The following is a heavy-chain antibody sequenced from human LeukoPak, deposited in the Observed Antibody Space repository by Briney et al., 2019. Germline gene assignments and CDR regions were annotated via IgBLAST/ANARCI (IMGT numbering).Heavy chain of an antibody. CDR2: IKQDGSEK. J-gene: IGHJ4*02. CDR3: ARDEGGVSGWYEVYYFDY. Sequence: GSLRLSCAASGFTFSSYWMSWVRQAPGKGLEWVANIKQDGSEKYYVDSVKGRFTISRDNAKNSLYLQMNSLRAEDTAVYYCARDEGGVSGWYEVYYFDYWGQGTLVTVSS. V-gene: IGHV3-7*01. CDR1: GFTFSSYW. D-gene: IGHD6-19*01.